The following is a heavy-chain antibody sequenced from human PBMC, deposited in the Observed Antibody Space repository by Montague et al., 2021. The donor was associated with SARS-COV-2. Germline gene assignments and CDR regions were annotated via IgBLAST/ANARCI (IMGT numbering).Heavy chain of an antibody. CDR3: ARVLGSGSYQFDY. J-gene: IGHJ4*02. D-gene: IGHD1-26*01. CDR2: TYYRSKWYN. Sequence: CAISGDSVSSNIAAWNWIRQSPSRGLGWLGRTYYRSKWYNDYAVSVRSRITISPDTSKNQFSLQLNSVTPEDTAVYYCARVLGSGSYQFDYWGQGTLVTVSS. V-gene: IGHV6-1*01. CDR1: GDSVSSNIAA.